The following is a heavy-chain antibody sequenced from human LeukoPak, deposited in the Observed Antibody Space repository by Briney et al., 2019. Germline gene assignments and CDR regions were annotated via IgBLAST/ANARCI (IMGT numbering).Heavy chain of an antibody. CDR2: IWYDGSNK. CDR3: ARGDIVVVVAAQFDY. J-gene: IGHJ4*02. V-gene: IGHV3-33*01. CDR1: GFTFSSFG. Sequence: GRSLRLSCAASGFTFSSFGMHWVRQAPGKGLEWVAVIWYDGSNKYYADSVKGRFTISRDNSKNTLYLQMNSLRAEDTAVYYCARGDIVVVVAAQFDYWGQGTLVTVSS. D-gene: IGHD2-15*01.